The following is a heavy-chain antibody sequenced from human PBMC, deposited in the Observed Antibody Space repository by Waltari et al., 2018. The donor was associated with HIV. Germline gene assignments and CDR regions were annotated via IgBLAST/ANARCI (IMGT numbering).Heavy chain of an antibody. V-gene: IGHV4-34*01. CDR3: ARGSSDYDSSGYYLLSWFDY. CDR1: GGSFSGYY. J-gene: IGHJ4*02. CDR2: INHSGST. Sequence: QVQLQQWGAGLLKPSETLSLTCAVYGGSFSGYYWSWIRQPPGKGLEWIGEINHSGSTNHNPSLKNRVTISVDTSKNQFSLKLSSVTAADTAVYYCARGSSDYDSSGYYLLSWFDYWGQGTLVTVSS. D-gene: IGHD3-22*01.